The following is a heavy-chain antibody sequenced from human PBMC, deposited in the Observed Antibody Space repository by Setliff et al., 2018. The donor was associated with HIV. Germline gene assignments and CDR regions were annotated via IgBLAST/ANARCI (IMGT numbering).Heavy chain of an antibody. D-gene: IGHD2-15*01. V-gene: IGHV3-9*01. Sequence: PGGSLRLSCTASGFNFNHYAMHWVRQVPGKGLEWVSGITWNRAIIAYADSVKGRFTISRDNAKNSLYLQMNSLTAEDTAVYYCATDRLPAGYYGMDVWGQGTTVTVSS. J-gene: IGHJ6*02. CDR2: ITWNRAII. CDR3: ATDRLPAGYYGMDV. CDR1: GFNFNHYA.